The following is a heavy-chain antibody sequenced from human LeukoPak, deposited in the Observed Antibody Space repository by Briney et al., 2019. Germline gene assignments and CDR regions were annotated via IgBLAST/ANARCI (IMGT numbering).Heavy chain of an antibody. CDR2: IYYSGST. D-gene: IGHD3-3*01. CDR1: GGSINYYY. Sequence: HPSETLSLTCTVSGGSINYYYWSWIRQPPPKGLAWIGYIYYSGSTNYNPSLKSRVTISVDTSKNQFSLKLSSVTAADTAVYYSARAVRSGYLVSWVPDYWGQGTLVTVSS. J-gene: IGHJ4*02. CDR3: ARAVRSGYLVSWVPDY. V-gene: IGHV4-59*01.